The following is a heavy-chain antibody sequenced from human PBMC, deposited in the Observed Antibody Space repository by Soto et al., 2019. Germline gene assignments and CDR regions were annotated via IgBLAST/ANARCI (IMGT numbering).Heavy chain of an antibody. D-gene: IGHD2-2*01. CDR3: TRGARIVGVPAAAEDAFDI. Sequence: EVQLVESGGGLVQPGRSLRLSCTASGFTFGDYAMSWFRQAPGKGLEWVGFIRSKAYGGTTEYAAAVKGRFTISREDSKSIAHLQMNSLKTEDTAVDYCTRGARIVGVPAAAEDAFDIWGQGTMVTVSS. V-gene: IGHV3-49*03. J-gene: IGHJ3*02. CDR2: IRSKAYGGTT. CDR1: GFTFGDYA.